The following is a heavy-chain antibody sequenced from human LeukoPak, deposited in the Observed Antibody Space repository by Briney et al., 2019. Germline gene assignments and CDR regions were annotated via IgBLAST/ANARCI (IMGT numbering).Heavy chain of an antibody. CDR3: AKTLRDLEWLTGELDV. Sequence: QAGGSLRLSCAASGFTFSSYGMHWVRQAPGKGLEWVAVIWYDGSNKYYADSVKGRFTISRDNSKSTLYLQMNSLRAEDTAVYHCAKTLRDLEWLTGELDVWGQGTAVTVSS. J-gene: IGHJ6*02. D-gene: IGHD3-3*01. CDR1: GFTFSSYG. V-gene: IGHV3-33*06. CDR2: IWYDGSNK.